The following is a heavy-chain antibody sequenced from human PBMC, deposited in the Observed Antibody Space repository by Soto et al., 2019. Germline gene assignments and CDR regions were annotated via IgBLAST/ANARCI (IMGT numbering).Heavy chain of an antibody. CDR2: IFSNDEK. D-gene: IGHD3-3*01. CDR3: AGIPDYDFWSGYYLYGMDV. CDR1: GFSLSNARMG. J-gene: IGHJ6*02. Sequence: QVTLKESGPVLVKPTETLTLTCTVSGFSLSNARMGVSWIRQPPGKALEWLAHIFSNDEKSYSTSRKSRLTLSKDTSKSKVVLTMTNMDPVDTATYYCAGIPDYDFWSGYYLYGMDVWGQGTTVTVSS. V-gene: IGHV2-26*01.